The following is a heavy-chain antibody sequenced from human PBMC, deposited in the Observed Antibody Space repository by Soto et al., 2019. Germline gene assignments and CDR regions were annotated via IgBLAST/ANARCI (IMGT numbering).Heavy chain of an antibody. D-gene: IGHD1-26*01. Sequence: EVQLLESGGGLVQPGGSLRLSCAASGFTFSSYAMRWVRQAPVKGLEWVSAISGSGGSTYYPDSVKGPLTSSRNNTKNALYLQMNSLRAEDTAVYYCARRGSGSYYDYWGQGTLVTVSS. CDR3: ARRGSGSYYDY. J-gene: IGHJ4*02. CDR1: GFTFSSYA. V-gene: IGHV3-23*01. CDR2: ISGSGGST.